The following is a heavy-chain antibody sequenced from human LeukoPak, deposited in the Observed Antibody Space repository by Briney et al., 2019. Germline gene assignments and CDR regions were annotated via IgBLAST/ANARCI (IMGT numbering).Heavy chain of an antibody. CDR2: VHLDGRT. D-gene: IGHD6-25*01. V-gene: IGHV4-4*02. J-gene: IGHJ4*02. CDR3: AREGGFYRPLDY. Sequence: PSEALSLTCGVSGGSVSSTNWWTWIRQPPGKGLEWIGEVHLDGRTNFNPSLKSRLTMSVDLSENHVSLKLTSVTAADTAVYYCAREGGFYRPLDYSGQGTLVSVSS. CDR1: GGSVSSTNW.